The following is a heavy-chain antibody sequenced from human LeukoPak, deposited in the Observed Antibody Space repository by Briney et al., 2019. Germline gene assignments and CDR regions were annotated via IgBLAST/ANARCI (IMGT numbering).Heavy chain of an antibody. CDR1: GGSISSYY. CDR3: ARETPSGAGDY. CDR2: IYYSGST. Sequence: SETLSLTCTVSGGSISSYYWSWLRQPPGKGLEWIGYIYYSGSTNYNPSLKSRVTISVDTSKNQFSLKLSSVTAADTAVYYCARETPSGAGDYWGQGTLVTVSS. V-gene: IGHV4-59*01. J-gene: IGHJ4*02. D-gene: IGHD2-15*01.